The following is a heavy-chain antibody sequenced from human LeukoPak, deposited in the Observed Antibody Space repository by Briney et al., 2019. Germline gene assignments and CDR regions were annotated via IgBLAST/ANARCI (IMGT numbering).Heavy chain of an antibody. V-gene: IGHV4-59*08. Sequence: PSETLSLTCTVSGGSISGYYWSWLRQPPGQGLEWIGYIHYSGSTKYNPSLKSRVTISVDTSKKQFSMNLKSVTAADTAVYYCARHSPDYGGNFDYWGQGTLVTVSS. CDR2: IHYSGST. CDR1: GGSISGYY. D-gene: IGHD4-23*01. CDR3: ARHSPDYGGNFDY. J-gene: IGHJ4*02.